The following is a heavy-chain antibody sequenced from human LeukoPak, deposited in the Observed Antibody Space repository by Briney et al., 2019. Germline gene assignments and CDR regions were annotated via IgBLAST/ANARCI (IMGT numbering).Heavy chain of an antibody. V-gene: IGHV3-53*01. CDR3: ARDFECSGGSCYSAY. Sequence: GGSLRLSCAASGFTFSSYWMSWVRQAPGKGLEWVSVIYSGNSKYYADSVKGRFTISRDNSKNTVYLQMNSLRVEDTAVYYCARDFECSGGSCYSAYWGQGTLVTVSS. CDR2: IYSGNSK. D-gene: IGHD2-15*01. J-gene: IGHJ4*02. CDR1: GFTFSSYW.